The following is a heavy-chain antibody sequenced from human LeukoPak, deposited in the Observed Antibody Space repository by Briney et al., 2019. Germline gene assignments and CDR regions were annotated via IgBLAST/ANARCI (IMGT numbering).Heavy chain of an antibody. CDR1: GGSISSYY. V-gene: IGHV4-59*01. D-gene: IGHD6-19*01. Sequence: SETLSLTCTVSGGSISSYYWSWIRQPPGKGLEWIGYIYYSGSTNYNPSLKSRVTISVDTSKNQFSLKLSSVTAADTAVYYCARDLLNRLWPSAVAGPLDYWGQGTLVTVSS. CDR3: ARDLLNRLWPSAVAGPLDY. J-gene: IGHJ4*02. CDR2: IYYSGST.